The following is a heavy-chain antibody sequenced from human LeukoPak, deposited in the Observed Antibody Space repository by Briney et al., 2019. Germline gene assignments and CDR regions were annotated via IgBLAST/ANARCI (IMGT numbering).Heavy chain of an antibody. CDR1: GFTFDDYA. J-gene: IGHJ1*01. CDR3: AKDTGNYDLYLQH. V-gene: IGHV3-43*02. D-gene: IGHD3-10*01. CDR2: ISGDGGST. Sequence: GGSLRLSCAASGFTFDDYAMHWVRQAPGKGLEWVSLISGDGGSTYYADSVKGRFTISRDKNPLYLQMNSLRTEDTALYYCAKDTGNYDLYLQHWGQGTLVTVSS.